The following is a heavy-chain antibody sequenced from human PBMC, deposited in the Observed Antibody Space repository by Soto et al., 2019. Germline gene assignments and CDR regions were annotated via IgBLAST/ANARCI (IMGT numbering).Heavy chain of an antibody. V-gene: IGHV4-59*01. CDR2: IYYSGST. Sequence: SETLSLTCTVSGGSISSYYWSWIRQPPGKGLEWIGYIYYSGSTNYNPSLKSRVTIAVDTSKNQFSLKLSSVTAADTAVYYCARGAAGGWFDPWGQGTLVTVSS. CDR3: ARGAAGGWFDP. CDR1: GGSISSYY. J-gene: IGHJ5*02. D-gene: IGHD2-15*01.